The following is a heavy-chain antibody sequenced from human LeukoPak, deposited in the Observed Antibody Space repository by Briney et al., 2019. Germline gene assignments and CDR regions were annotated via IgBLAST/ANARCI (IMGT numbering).Heavy chain of an antibody. V-gene: IGHV3-23*01. Sequence: GGSLRLSCAASGFTFSSYAMSWVRQAPGMGLESVSGISGSGDTTYYTDSVKGRFTISRDNSKNTLYLQMNSLGAEDTAVYYCAKTLRASDAFDIWGQGTMVTVS. CDR2: ISGSGDTT. CDR1: GFTFSSYA. D-gene: IGHD1-26*01. CDR3: AKTLRASDAFDI. J-gene: IGHJ3*02.